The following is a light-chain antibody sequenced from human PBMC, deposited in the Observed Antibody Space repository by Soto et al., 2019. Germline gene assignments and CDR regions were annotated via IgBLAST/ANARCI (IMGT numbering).Light chain of an antibody. Sequence: EIVMTQSPATLSVSPCERATLSCRASQSVSSNLAWYQQKPGQAPSLLIYGASTRATGIPGRFSGSGSGTEFTLTIRSLQSEDFAVYYCQHYNNWPPINCGQGKRRAIK. J-gene: IGKJ5*01. V-gene: IGKV3-15*01. CDR3: QHYNNWPPIN. CDR2: GAS. CDR1: QSVSSN.